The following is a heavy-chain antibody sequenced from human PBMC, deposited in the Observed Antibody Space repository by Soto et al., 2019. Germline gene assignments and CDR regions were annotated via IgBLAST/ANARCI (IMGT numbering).Heavy chain of an antibody. J-gene: IGHJ6*02. CDR3: ARGSNPGELPPPLFYYYGMDV. D-gene: IGHD1-26*01. CDR1: GFTFSSYS. Sequence: PGGSLRLSWAASGFTFSSYSMSWVRQAPGKGLEWVSYISSSSSTIYYADSVKGRFTISRDNAKNSLYLQMNSLRAEDTAVYYCARGSNPGELPPPLFYYYGMDVWGQGTTVTVSS. V-gene: IGHV3-48*01. CDR2: ISSSSSTI.